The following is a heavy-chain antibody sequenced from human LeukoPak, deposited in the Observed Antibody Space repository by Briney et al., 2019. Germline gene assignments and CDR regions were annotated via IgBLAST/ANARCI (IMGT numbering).Heavy chain of an antibody. CDR2: ISSNGGST. CDR1: GYTFTSYA. D-gene: IGHD3-9*01. Sequence: GGSLRLSCAASGYTFTSYAMHWVRQAPGKGLEYVSDISSNGGSTHYADTVKGRVTISRDTPTNTLYIQMSSLRGDDTAVYYFVRGFFGILTSYWGGGDYWGQGTLVTVSS. J-gene: IGHJ4*02. CDR3: VRGFFGILTSYWGGGDY. V-gene: IGHV3-64*05.